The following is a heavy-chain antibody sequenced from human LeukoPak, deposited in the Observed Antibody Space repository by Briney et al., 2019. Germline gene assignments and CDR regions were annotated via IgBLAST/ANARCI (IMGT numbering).Heavy chain of an antibody. CDR1: RFTFNSYA. CDR2: INGNGYIT. D-gene: IGHD2-15*01. Sequence: GGSLRLSCAASRFTFNSYAVSWVRQARGKGLEGVTGINGNGYITYYADSVRGRFTISRDNSKNTLYLQMNSLRAGDTAVYYCARVKRDCSGGSCYSYDYWGQGTLVTVSS. V-gene: IGHV3-23*01. CDR3: ARVKRDCSGGSCYSYDY. J-gene: IGHJ4*02.